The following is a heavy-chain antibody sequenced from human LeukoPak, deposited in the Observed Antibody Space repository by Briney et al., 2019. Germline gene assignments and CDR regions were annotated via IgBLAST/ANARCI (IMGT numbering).Heavy chain of an antibody. D-gene: IGHD1-26*01. V-gene: IGHV5-51*01. J-gene: IGHJ3*02. CDR3: ARHRGQWEHDAFDI. CDR1: GYSFTSYW. Sequence: GESLKISYKGSGYSFTSYWIGWVRQMPGKGLEWMGIIYSGDSDTRYSPSFQGQVTISVDKSISTAYLQWSSLKASDTAMYFCARHRGQWEHDAFDIWGQETVVTVSS. CDR2: IYSGDSDT.